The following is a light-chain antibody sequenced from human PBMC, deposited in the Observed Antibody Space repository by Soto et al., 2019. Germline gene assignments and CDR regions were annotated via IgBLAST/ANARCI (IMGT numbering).Light chain of an antibody. CDR3: QQYGSSPRS. Sequence: VLSHSPATLSLSPGERATLPCRASQSVGNYLAWYQQKSGQAPSLLIYGASNRATGIPARFSGSGSGTDFTLTISRVEPEDFAVYYCQQYGSSPRSFGQGTMVDVK. J-gene: IGKJ1*01. V-gene: IGKV3-20*01. CDR2: GAS. CDR1: QSVGNY.